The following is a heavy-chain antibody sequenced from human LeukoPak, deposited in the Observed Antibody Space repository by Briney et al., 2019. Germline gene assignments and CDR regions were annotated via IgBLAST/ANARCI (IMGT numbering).Heavy chain of an antibody. V-gene: IGHV3-53*05. J-gene: IGHJ4*02. CDR1: GFTVSNNY. D-gene: IGHD3-10*01. CDR3: AKDSKLTYSYGSEPFDY. CDR2: IYSGGNT. Sequence: GGSLRLSCAASGFTVSNNYMSWVRQAPGKGLEWVSVIYSGGNTYFADSVKGRFTISRDNSKNTLYLQMNSLRAEDTAVYYCAKDSKLTYSYGSEPFDYWGQGTLVTVSS.